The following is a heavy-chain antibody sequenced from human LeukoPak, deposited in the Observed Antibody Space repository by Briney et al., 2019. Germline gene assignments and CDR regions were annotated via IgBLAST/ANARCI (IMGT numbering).Heavy chain of an antibody. V-gene: IGHV3-48*04. Sequence: GGSLRLSCAASGLSLSSNNMHWVRQAPGGGLEWLSYISAGSGTVFSADSVKGRFSISRDNARESLFLQMNSLRVDDTAVYYCTKDLGLRRMIWGRGTLVIVSS. CDR3: TKDLGLRRMI. J-gene: IGHJ2*01. CDR1: GLSLSSNN. D-gene: IGHD1-14*01. CDR2: ISAGSGTV.